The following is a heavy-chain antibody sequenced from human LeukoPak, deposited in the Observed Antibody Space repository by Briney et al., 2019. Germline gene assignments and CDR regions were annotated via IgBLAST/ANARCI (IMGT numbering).Heavy chain of an antibody. CDR2: FDPEDGET. D-gene: IGHD4-17*01. V-gene: IGHV1-24*01. CDR3: ATLHGDYEYSCDP. Sequence: ASVKVSCKVSGYALTESSMHWVRQAPGQGLEWMGGFDPEDGETTYAQKFQGRVTMTEDTSTSTAYMELSSLRSEDTAVYYCATLHGDYEYSCDPWGQGVLVTVSS. J-gene: IGHJ5*02. CDR1: GYALTESS.